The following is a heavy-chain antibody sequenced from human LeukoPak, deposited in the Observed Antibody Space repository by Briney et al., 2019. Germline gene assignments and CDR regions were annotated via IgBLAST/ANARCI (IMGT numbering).Heavy chain of an antibody. J-gene: IGHJ5*02. V-gene: IGHV1-3*01. CDR3: ARDPWGGDIVVIPAAIHDP. Sequence: ASVKVSCKASGYTFTSYAMHWVRQAPGQRLEWMGWINAGNGNTKYSQKFQGRVTMTRDTSISTAYMELSRLRSDDTAVFYCARDPWGGDIVVIPAAIHDPWGQGTLVTVSS. CDR2: INAGNGNT. CDR1: GYTFTSYA. D-gene: IGHD2-2*01.